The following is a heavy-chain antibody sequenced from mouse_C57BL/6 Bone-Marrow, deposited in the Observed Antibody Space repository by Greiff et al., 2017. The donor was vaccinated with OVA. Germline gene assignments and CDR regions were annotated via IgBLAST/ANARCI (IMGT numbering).Heavy chain of an antibody. D-gene: IGHD4-1*01. J-gene: IGHJ2*01. Sequence: VKLVESGAELAGPGASVKLSCKASGYTFTSYGISWVKQRTGQGLEWIGEIYPRSGNTYYNEKFKGKATLTADKSSSTAYMELRSLTSEDSAVYFCARANWYFDYWGQGTTLTVSS. CDR2: IYPRSGNT. CDR3: ARANWYFDY. CDR1: GYTFTSYG. V-gene: IGHV1-81*01.